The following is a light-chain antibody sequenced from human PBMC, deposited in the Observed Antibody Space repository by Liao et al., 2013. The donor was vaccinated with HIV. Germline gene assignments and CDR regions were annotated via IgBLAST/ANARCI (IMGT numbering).Light chain of an antibody. Sequence: SYELTQPPSVSVSPGQTASVTCSGDKLGNKYVCWYQQKPGQSPILVIYEDDKRPSGIPERFSGSSSGTTVTLTISGVQAEDEADYYCQSADSSGTSWVFGGGTEADRP. J-gene: IGLJ3*02. CDR1: KLGNKY. CDR3: QSADSSGTSWV. V-gene: IGLV3-25*03. CDR2: EDD.